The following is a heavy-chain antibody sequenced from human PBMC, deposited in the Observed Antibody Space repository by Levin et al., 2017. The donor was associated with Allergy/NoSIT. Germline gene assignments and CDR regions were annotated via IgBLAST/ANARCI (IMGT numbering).Heavy chain of an antibody. V-gene: IGHV3-23*01. CDR3: AKEPTYCGADCFSLLDF. Sequence: GGSLRLSCAASGFTFSSYSMSWVRQAPGKGLVWVSLIGASGVATYYADSGKGRFTISRDNSKNTLYLQMNSLRAEDTAVYYCAKEPTYCGADCFSLLDFWGQGTRVTVSS. CDR2: IGASGVAT. D-gene: IGHD2-21*02. J-gene: IGHJ4*02. CDR1: GFTFSSYS.